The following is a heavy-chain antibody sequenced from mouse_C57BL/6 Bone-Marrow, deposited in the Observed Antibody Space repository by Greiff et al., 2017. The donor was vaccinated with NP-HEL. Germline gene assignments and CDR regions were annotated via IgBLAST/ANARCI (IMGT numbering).Heavy chain of an antibody. J-gene: IGHJ2*01. V-gene: IGHV1-26*01. CDR2: INPNNGGT. CDR3: AKGAGNEGYFDY. Sequence: EVQLQQSGPELVKPGASVKISCKASGYTFTDYYMNWVKQSHGKSLEWIGYINPNNGGTSYIQKFKGTATLTVDKSSSTAYMELRSLTSEDSAVYYCAKGAGNEGYFDYWGQGTTLTVSS. D-gene: IGHD3-2*02. CDR1: GYTFTDYY.